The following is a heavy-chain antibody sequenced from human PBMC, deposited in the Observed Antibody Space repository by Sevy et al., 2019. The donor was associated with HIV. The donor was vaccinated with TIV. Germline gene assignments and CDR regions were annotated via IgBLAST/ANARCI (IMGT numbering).Heavy chain of an antibody. CDR1: GYTFTSYG. CDR3: ASDRVGGLAAGMAV. Sequence: ASVKVSCKASGYTFTSYGISWVRQAPGQGLEWMGWISAYNGNTNYAQKLQGRVTMTTDTSTSTAYMELRSLRSDDPAVYYCASDRVGGLAAGMAVWGHGPTVTVSS. D-gene: IGHD3-16*01. V-gene: IGHV1-18*01. CDR2: ISAYNGNT. J-gene: IGHJ6*02.